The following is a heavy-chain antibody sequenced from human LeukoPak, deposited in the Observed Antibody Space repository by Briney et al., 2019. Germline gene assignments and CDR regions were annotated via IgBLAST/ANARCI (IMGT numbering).Heavy chain of an antibody. CDR2: ISGSDGRT. CDR1: GFTFSNYV. CDR3: AKQSVIGISHFDY. V-gene: IGHV3-23*01. Sequence: PGGSLRLSCAASGFTFSNYVLNWVRQTPGKGLEWVSAISGSDGRTYYADSVKGRFTISRDNSKNTLYLQINSLRAEDTAVYHCAKQSVIGISHFDYWGQGTLVTVSS. J-gene: IGHJ4*02. D-gene: IGHD2-21*01.